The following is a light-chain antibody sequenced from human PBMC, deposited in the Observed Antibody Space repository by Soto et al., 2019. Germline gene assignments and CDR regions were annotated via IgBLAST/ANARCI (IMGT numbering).Light chain of an antibody. J-gene: IGLJ2*01. CDR2: DVS. V-gene: IGLV2-14*01. CDR1: RSDVGGYNY. CDR3: SSYTSSSTLVV. Sequence: QSALTQPASVSGSPGQSITISCTGTRSDVGGYNYVSWYQQHPGKAPKLMSYDVSNRPSGVSNRFSGSKSGNTDSLTISGLQAEDEADYYCSSYTSSSTLVVFGGGTKLTVL.